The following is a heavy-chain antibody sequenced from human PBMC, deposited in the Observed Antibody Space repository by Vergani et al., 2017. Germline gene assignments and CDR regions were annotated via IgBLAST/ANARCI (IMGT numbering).Heavy chain of an antibody. Sequence: QVQLQESGPGLVKPSETLSLTCIVSGGSISPYYWSWIRQPAGKGLEWIGRIYTSESTNYNPSLKSRVTMSVDTSNNRFSLRLNSLTAADTAVYYCARRSGIVYDIFSGTQYFFDVWGQGTLVTVSS. CDR1: GGSISPYY. J-gene: IGHJ4*02. V-gene: IGHV4-4*07. D-gene: IGHD3-9*01. CDR2: IYTSEST. CDR3: ARRSGIVYDIFSGTQYFFDV.